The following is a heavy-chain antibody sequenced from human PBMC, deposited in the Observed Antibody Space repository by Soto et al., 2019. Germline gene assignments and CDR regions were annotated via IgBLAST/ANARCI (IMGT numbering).Heavy chain of an antibody. CDR3: AARSRGWQYYCTH. V-gene: IGHV2-5*05. Sequence: QITLKESGPTLVKPTQTLTLTCTFSGFALSARGMGVGWIRQPPGKALEWLALIYWDGDKWYGPSLKNRATITEDPPQNQVVLTMTTMDPVDTATYFCAARSRGWQYYCTHWGQGALVTVSS. J-gene: IGHJ4*02. CDR1: GFALSARGMG. CDR2: IYWDGDK. D-gene: IGHD6-19*01.